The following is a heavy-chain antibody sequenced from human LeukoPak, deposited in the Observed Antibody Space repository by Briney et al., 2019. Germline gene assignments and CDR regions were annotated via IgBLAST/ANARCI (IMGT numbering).Heavy chain of an antibody. CDR2: IYYSGST. CDR3: ERLQTAAGRNWFDP. V-gene: IGHV4-59*08. J-gene: IGHJ5*02. Sequence: SETLSLTCTVSGGSISSDYWNWIRQPPGKGLEWIGNIYYSGSTNYNPSLKSRVTISVDTSKNQFSLNLSSVTAADTAVYHCERLQTAAGRNWFDPWGQGTLVTVSS. D-gene: IGHD6-13*01. CDR1: GGSISSDY.